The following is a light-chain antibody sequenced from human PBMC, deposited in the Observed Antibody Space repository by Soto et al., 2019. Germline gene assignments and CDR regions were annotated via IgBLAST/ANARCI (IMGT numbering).Light chain of an antibody. CDR1: QSISSW. CDR2: KAS. Sequence: DIQMTQSPSTLSASVGDRVTITCRASQSISSWLAWYQQKPGKATKLLIYKASSLESGVPSRFSGSGSGTEFTLTIRSLQPDDFATYYCQQYNSYSYTFGQGTKLEIK. J-gene: IGKJ2*01. CDR3: QQYNSYSYT. V-gene: IGKV1-5*03.